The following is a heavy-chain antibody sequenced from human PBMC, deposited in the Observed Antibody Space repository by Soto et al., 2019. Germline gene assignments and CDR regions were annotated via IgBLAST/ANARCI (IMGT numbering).Heavy chain of an antibody. CDR3: ARDRGYDAHDYYYNAMDV. J-gene: IGHJ6*02. D-gene: IGHD2-15*01. Sequence: GGSLRLSCVASGFTFRTYTMNWVRQAPGKGLEWVSGIRGFSPYTFYAESVKGRFTISRDNAKNSLYLQMNSLGVEDTAVYYWARDRGYDAHDYYYNAMDVWGQGTTVTVSS. CDR1: GFTFRTYT. CDR2: IRGFSPYT. V-gene: IGHV3-21*01.